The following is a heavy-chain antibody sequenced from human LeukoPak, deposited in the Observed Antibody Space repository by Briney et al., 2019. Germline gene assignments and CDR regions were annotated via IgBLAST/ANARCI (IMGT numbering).Heavy chain of an antibody. V-gene: IGHV3-7*01. CDR2: IRPDGSRK. J-gene: IGHJ4*02. CDR3: ARDDSDN. CDR1: GFTFSDTW. Sequence: PGGSLRLSCAMSGFTFSDTWMSWVRQAPGKGLEWVATIRPDGSRKYYVDSVRGRFTISRDNARNSLFLQMNSLRAEETALYYCARDDSDNWGQGTLVTVSS.